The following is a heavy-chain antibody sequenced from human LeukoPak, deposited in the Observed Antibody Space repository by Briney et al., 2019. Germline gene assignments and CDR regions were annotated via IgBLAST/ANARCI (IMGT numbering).Heavy chain of an antibody. CDR2: IYTSGST. V-gene: IGHV4-61*02. CDR1: GGSISSGSYY. J-gene: IGHJ6*03. CDR3: ATDCCGSSHFYYYYMDV. D-gene: IGHD6-13*01. Sequence: SETLSLTCTVSGGSISSGSYYWSWIRQPAGKGLEWIGRIYTSGSTNYNPSLKSRVTISVDTSKNQFSLKLSSVTAADTAVYYCATDCCGSSHFYYYYMDVWGKGTTVTVSS.